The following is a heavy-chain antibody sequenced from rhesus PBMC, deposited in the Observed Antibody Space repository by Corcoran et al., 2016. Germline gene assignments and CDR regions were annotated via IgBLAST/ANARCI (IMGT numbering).Heavy chain of an antibody. J-gene: IGHJ4*01. D-gene: IGHD4-11*01. CDR1: GGSISDSHW. CDR3: ARGAYH. Sequence: QVQLQESGPGVVKPSETLSLTCAVSGGSISDSHWWSWIRQPPGKGLEGIGYIYGSSTSTNKNPSLKSRVTISKETSKNQFSLKLNSVTAADTAVYYCARGAYHWGQGVLVTVSS. V-gene: IGHV4S10*01. CDR2: IYGSSTST.